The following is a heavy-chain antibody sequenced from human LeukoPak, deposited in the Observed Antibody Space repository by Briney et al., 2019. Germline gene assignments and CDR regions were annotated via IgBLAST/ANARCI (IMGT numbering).Heavy chain of an antibody. J-gene: IGHJ4*02. Sequence: SETLSLTCTVPGGSISTGGYYWSCIRQHPGKGLEWIGYIYYSGSTYYNPSLKSRVTISVDTSKNQFSLKLSSVTAADTAVYYCASRYCSGGSCSIGYWGQGTLVTVSS. D-gene: IGHD2-15*01. CDR1: GGSISTGGYY. V-gene: IGHV4-31*03. CDR3: ASRYCSGGSCSIGY. CDR2: IYYSGST.